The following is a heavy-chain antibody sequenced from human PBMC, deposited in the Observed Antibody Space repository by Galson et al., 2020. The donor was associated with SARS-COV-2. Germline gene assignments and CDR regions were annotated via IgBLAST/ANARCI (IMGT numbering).Heavy chain of an antibody. D-gene: IGHD4-4*01. CDR2: IDWDDDK. J-gene: IGHJ6*02. CDR1: GFSLSTTGVC. CDR3: ARTVTAAPVLGAMDV. Sequence: SGPTLVKPTQTLTLTCTFSGFSLSTTGVCVSWIRQPPGKALEWLARIDWDDDKYYSTSLKTRLTISKDTSKNQVVLAMTNMDPADTATYYCARTVTAAPVLGAMDVWGQGTTVTVSS. V-gene: IGHV2-70*11.